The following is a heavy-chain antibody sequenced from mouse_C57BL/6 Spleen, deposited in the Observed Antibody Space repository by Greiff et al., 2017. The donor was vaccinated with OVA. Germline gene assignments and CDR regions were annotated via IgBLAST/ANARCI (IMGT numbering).Heavy chain of an antibody. J-gene: IGHJ1*03. CDR3: ARKDYSNYGWYFDV. CDR1: GYTFTSYW. D-gene: IGHD2-5*01. Sequence: VQLQQPGAELVKPGASVKLSCKASGYTFTSYWMHWVKQRPGQGLEWIGMIHPNSGSTNYNEKFKSKATLTVDKSSSTAYMQLSSLTSEDSAVYYCARKDYSNYGWYFDVWGTGTTVTVSS. V-gene: IGHV1-64*01. CDR2: IHPNSGST.